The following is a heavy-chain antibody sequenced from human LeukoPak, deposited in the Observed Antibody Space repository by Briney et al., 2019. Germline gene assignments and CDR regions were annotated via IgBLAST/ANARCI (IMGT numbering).Heavy chain of an antibody. CDR2: IIPIFGTA. CDR3: ARTLAGKLVFGY. Sequence: SVKVSCKASGGTFSSYAISWVRQAPGQGLEWMGGIIPIFGTANYAQKFQGRVTITADESTSTAYMELSSLRSEDTAVYYCARTLAGKLVFGYWGQGTLVTVSS. D-gene: IGHD6-19*01. CDR1: GGTFSSYA. V-gene: IGHV1-69*13. J-gene: IGHJ4*02.